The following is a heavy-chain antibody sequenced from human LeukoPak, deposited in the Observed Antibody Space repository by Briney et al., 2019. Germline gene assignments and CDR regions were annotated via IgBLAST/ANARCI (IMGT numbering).Heavy chain of an antibody. Sequence: PGGSQRLSCAAYGFTFSSYSMNWVRQAPGKGLEWVSSIDTSTTYMTYADSVKGRFTISRDNARNSLYLQMNSLRAEDTAVYYCAREAGTGERWYFDLWGRGTLVTVSS. J-gene: IGHJ2*01. CDR2: IDTSTTYM. D-gene: IGHD7-27*01. V-gene: IGHV3-21*01. CDR3: AREAGTGERWYFDL. CDR1: GFTFSSYS.